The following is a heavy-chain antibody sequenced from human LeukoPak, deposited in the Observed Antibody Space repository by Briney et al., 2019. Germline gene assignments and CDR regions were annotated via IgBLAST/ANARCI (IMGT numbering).Heavy chain of an antibody. CDR2: IVVGSGNT. CDR3: AAAPLLRYFDWPSETAPDAFDI. CDR1: GFTFTSSA. Sequence: ASVKVSCKASGFTFTSSAMQWVRQARGQRLEWIGWIVVGSGNTNYAQKFQERVTITRDMSTSTAYMELSSLRSEDTAVYYCAAAPLLRYFDWPSETAPDAFDIWGQGTMVTVSS. J-gene: IGHJ3*02. V-gene: IGHV1-58*02. D-gene: IGHD3-9*01.